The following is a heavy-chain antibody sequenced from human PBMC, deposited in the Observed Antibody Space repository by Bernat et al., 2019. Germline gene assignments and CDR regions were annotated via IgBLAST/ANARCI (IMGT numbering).Heavy chain of an antibody. D-gene: IGHD3-3*01. V-gene: IGHV3-30*01. J-gene: IGHJ6*03. CDR1: GFTFSSYA. CDR3: ASPYYDFWRGMYYYYYMDV. CDR2: ISYDGSNK. Sequence: QVQLVESGGGVVQPGRSLRLSCAASGFTFSSYAMHWVRQAPGKGLEWVAVISYDGSNKYYADSVKGRFTISRDNSENTLYLQMNSLRAEDTAVYYCASPYYDFWRGMYYYYYMDVWGKGTTVTVSS.